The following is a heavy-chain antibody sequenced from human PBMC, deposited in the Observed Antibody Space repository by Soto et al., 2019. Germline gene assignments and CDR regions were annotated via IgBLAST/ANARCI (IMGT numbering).Heavy chain of an antibody. J-gene: IGHJ4*02. CDR3: ARVSRGFYDN. Sequence: QVRIQQWGAGLLKPSETLSLTCAVYGDSFTNYFWTWIRQPPGKGLEWIGEINHRRSANYNPSLGSRVIISVDKSKKQVSLTLTSVTAADTAVYYCARVSRGFYDNWGQGTLVTVSS. CDR2: INHRRSA. D-gene: IGHD3-22*01. CDR1: GDSFTNYF. V-gene: IGHV4-34*01.